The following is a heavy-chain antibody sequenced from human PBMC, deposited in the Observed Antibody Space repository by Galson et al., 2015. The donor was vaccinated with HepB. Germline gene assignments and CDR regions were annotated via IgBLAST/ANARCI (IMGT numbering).Heavy chain of an antibody. J-gene: IGHJ6*02. Sequence: CAISGDSVSSNSAAWNWIRQSPSRGLEWLGRTYYRSKWYNDYAVSVKSRITINPDTSKNQFSLQLNSVTPEDTAVYYCARDGFVLLWFGELLQNPHYYYGMDVWGQGTLVTVSS. CDR1: GDSVSSNSAA. CDR2: TYYRSKWYN. CDR3: ARDGFVLLWFGELLQNPHYYYGMDV. D-gene: IGHD3-10*01. V-gene: IGHV6-1*01.